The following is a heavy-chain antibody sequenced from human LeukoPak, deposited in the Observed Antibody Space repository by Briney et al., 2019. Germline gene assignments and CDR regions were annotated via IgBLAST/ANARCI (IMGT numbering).Heavy chain of an antibody. CDR2: ISSSSSYI. V-gene: IGHV3-21*01. CDR1: GFTFDDYT. CDR3: ARDDSSGYYYPVWVGFDY. Sequence: GGSLRLSCAASGFTFDDYTMHWVRQAPGKGLEWVSSISSSSSYIYYADSVKGRFTISRDNAKNSLYLQMNSLRAEDTAVYYCARDDSSGYYYPVWVGFDYWGQGTLVTVSP. J-gene: IGHJ4*02. D-gene: IGHD3-22*01.